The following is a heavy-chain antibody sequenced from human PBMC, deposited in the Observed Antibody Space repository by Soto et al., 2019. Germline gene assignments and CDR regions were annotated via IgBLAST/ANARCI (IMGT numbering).Heavy chain of an antibody. D-gene: IGHD7-27*01. Sequence: SETLSLTCSVSGGSFSGYFWTWIRQPPGKGLEWIGEITHSGRTNYSPSLQSRLSISLDTSKTQFSLDLNSLSAADTAVYYCARGQGLTGGSRYFPVWGQGSPVTVSS. J-gene: IGHJ4*02. CDR2: ITHSGRT. CDR1: GGSFSGYF. V-gene: IGHV4-34*01. CDR3: ARGQGLTGGSRYFPV.